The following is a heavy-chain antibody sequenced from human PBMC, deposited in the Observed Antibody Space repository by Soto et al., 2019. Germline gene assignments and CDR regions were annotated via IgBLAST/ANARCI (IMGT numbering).Heavy chain of an antibody. V-gene: IGHV3-66*01. D-gene: IGHD1-26*01. CDR2: IYISGST. CDR1: GFTVSSSY. CDR3: ARGKVGTNPNWLDP. Sequence: EVQLVESGGGLVQPGGSLRLSCAASGFTVSSSYLYWVRQAPGRGLEWVSSIYISGSTYYADSVQGRVTISRDNSKNTLYLQMNSLRAEDTAVYYCARGKVGTNPNWLDPWGQGTLVTVSS. J-gene: IGHJ5*02.